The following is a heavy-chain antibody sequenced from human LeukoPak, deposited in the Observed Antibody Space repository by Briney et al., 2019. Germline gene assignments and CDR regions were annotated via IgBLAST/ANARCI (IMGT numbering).Heavy chain of an antibody. V-gene: IGHV4-39*07. J-gene: IGHJ5*02. CDR3: ARGRGDIVVVPAAIRGWFDP. D-gene: IGHD2-2*02. CDR1: GGSISSSSYY. Sequence: PSETLSLTCTVSGGSISSSSYYWGWIRQPPGKGLEWIGSIYYSGSTYYNPSLKSRVTISVDTSKNQFSLKLSSVTAADTAVYYCARGRGDIVVVPAAIRGWFDPWGQGTLVTVSS. CDR2: IYYSGST.